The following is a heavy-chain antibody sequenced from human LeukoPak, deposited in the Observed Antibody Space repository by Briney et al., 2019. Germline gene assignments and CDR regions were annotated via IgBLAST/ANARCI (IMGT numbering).Heavy chain of an antibody. CDR2: IKQDGSEK. J-gene: IGHJ5*02. V-gene: IGHV3-7*01. CDR1: GFTFSSYW. CDR3: ARDLGSSGWYVWFDP. D-gene: IGHD6-19*01. Sequence: GGSLRLSCAASGFTFSSYWMSWVRQAPGKGLEWVANIKQDGSEKYYVDSVKGRFTISRDNAKNSLYLRMNSLRAEDTAVYYCARDLGSSGWYVWFDPWGQGTLVTVSS.